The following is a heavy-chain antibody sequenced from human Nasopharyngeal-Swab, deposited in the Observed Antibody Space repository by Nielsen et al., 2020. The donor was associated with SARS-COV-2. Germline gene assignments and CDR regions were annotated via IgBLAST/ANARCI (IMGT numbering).Heavy chain of an antibody. CDR3: ASQPSNWFDP. CDR2: IYYRGST. Sequence: SETLSLTCTVSGGSISSSSYYWGWIRQPPGKGLEWIGSIYYRGSTYYNPSLKSRVTISVDTSKNQFSLKLSSVTAADTAVYYCASQPSNWFDPWGQGTLVTVSS. CDR1: GGSISSSSYY. V-gene: IGHV4-39*01. J-gene: IGHJ5*02.